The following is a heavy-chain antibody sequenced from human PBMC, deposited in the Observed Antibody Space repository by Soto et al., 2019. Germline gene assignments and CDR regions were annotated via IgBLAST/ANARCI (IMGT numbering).Heavy chain of an antibody. CDR3: ARDNYYYGSGSSTQAYNWFDP. V-gene: IGHV4-31*03. Sequence: SETLSLTCTVSGGSISSGGYYWSWIRQHPGKGLEWIGYIYYSGSTYYNPSLKSRVTISVDTSKNQFSLKLSSVTAADTAVYYCARDNYYYGSGSSTQAYNWFDPWGQGTLVTVSS. CDR2: IYYSGST. CDR1: GGSISSGGYY. J-gene: IGHJ5*02. D-gene: IGHD3-10*01.